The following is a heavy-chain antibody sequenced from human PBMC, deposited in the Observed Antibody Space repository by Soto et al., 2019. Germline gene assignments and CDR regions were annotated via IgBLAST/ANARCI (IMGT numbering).Heavy chain of an antibody. CDR3: AKVNREAYYDILTGPYYFDY. CDR2: ISYDGSNK. CDR1: GFTFSSYG. J-gene: IGHJ4*02. D-gene: IGHD3-9*01. Sequence: GGSLRLSCAASGFTFSSYGMHWVRQAPGKGLEWVAVISYDGSNKYYADSVKGRFTISRDNSKNTLYLQMNSLRAEDTAVYYCAKVNREAYYDILTGPYYFDYWGQGTLVTVSS. V-gene: IGHV3-30*18.